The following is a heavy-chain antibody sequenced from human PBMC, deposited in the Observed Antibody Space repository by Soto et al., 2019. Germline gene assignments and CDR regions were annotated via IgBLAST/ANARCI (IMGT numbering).Heavy chain of an antibody. V-gene: IGHV1-69*01. D-gene: IGHD4-17*01. CDR2: IIPIFGTA. J-gene: IGHJ6*02. CDR1: GGTFSSYA. Sequence: QVQLVQSGAEVKKPGSSVKVSCKASGGTFSSYAISWVRQAPGQGREWMGGIIPIFGTANYAQKFQGRVTITADESTSPAYMELSSLRSEDTAVYYCARAHQDYPLDYYYGMDVWGQGTTVTVSS. CDR3: ARAHQDYPLDYYYGMDV.